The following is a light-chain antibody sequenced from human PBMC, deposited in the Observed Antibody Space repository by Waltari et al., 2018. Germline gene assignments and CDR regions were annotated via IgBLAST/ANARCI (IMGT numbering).Light chain of an antibody. CDR2: AAS. CDR3: QEYNSAPYT. CDR1: QDITNF. Sequence: DIQMAQSPSSLSASVGDRVTITCRASQDITNFLFWYQQKPGKAPKLLIYAASTLQPGVPSRFSGSVSGTHFTLTISSLQPEDVATYYCQEYNSAPYTFGQGTKLEIK. J-gene: IGKJ2*01. V-gene: IGKV1-27*01.